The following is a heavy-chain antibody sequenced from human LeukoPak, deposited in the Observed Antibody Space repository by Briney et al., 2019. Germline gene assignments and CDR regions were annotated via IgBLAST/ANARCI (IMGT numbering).Heavy chain of an antibody. CDR3: ARVSGSYWY. J-gene: IGHJ4*02. V-gene: IGHV4-59*01. Sequence: PSETLSLTYSVSGGSISSYYWSWIRQPPGKGLEWIGHIYYSGSTNYNPSLQSRVTISVDTSKNQFSLKLTSVTAADTAVYYCARVSGSYWYWGQGTLVTVSS. CDR1: GGSISSYY. D-gene: IGHD1-26*01. CDR2: IYYSGST.